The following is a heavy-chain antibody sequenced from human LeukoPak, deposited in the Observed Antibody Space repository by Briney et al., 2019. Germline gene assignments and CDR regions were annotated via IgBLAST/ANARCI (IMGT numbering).Heavy chain of an antibody. CDR1: GYTFTSYA. V-gene: IGHV1-3*01. CDR3: ATGAHSGYDLGDY. D-gene: IGHD5-12*01. J-gene: IGHJ4*02. CDR2: INAGNGNT. Sequence: GASVKVSCKASGYTFTSYAMHWVRQAPGQRLEWMGWINAGNGNTKYSQKFQGRVTITRDTSASTAYMELSSLRSEDTAVYYCATGAHSGYDLGDYWGQGTLVTVSS.